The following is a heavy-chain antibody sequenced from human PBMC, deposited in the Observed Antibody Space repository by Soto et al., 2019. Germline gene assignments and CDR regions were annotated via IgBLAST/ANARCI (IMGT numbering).Heavy chain of an antibody. D-gene: IGHD7-27*01. CDR3: VREDGLVGSNSAFDQ. V-gene: IGHV3-21*02. CDR1: GFSFSTYN. J-gene: IGHJ4*02. Sequence: EVQILESGGGLVKPGGSLRLSCAASGFSFSTYNMNWVRQAPGKGLEWVSSINGRSNYKYYTDSVKGRFTISRDNPKNSLYLLMDSLRVEDTAVYYCVREDGLVGSNSAFDQWGQGTLVIVSS. CDR2: INGRSNYK.